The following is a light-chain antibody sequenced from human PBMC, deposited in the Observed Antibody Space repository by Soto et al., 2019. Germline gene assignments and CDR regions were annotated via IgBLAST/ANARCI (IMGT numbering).Light chain of an antibody. J-gene: IGKJ4*01. CDR2: KTS. CDR1: QSFSSW. V-gene: IGKV1-5*03. CDR3: QQYNSNPLT. Sequence: DIQMTQSPSTLSASVGERVTITCRASQSFSSWLAWYQQKPGKAPKLLIYKTSTLESGVPSRFSGSGSGTEFTLTISSLQPDDFATYYCQQYNSNPLTFGGGTKVEIK.